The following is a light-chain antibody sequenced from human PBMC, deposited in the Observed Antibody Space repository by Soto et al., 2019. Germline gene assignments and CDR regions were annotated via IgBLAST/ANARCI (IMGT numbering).Light chain of an antibody. CDR2: NTS. Sequence: EIVLTQSPGTLSLSPGEGATVSCRVSQSINSKSLVWYQRKFGQAPRLLIYNTSSRATGIPDRFGGSGSGTDFTLSISRLEPEDFAVYYCQHYGGSFIFGPGTKVHFK. V-gene: IGKV3-20*01. J-gene: IGKJ3*01. CDR3: QHYGGSFI. CDR1: QSINSKS.